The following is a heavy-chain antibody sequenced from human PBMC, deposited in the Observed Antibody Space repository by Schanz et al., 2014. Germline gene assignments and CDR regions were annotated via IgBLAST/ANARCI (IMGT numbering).Heavy chain of an antibody. J-gene: IGHJ3*01. CDR3: ARELPGVVAFDF. V-gene: IGHV3-23*01. D-gene: IGHD7-27*01. CDR1: GFAFSSYG. Sequence: EVQLLESGGGLVQPGGSLRLSCLASGFAFSSYGMNWLRQAPGKGLEWVSVIGVDGTTTYYADSVKGRFTISRDNSKNTLYLQMNNLRADDTAVYYCARELPGVVAFDFWGQGTMVTVSS. CDR2: IGVDGTTT.